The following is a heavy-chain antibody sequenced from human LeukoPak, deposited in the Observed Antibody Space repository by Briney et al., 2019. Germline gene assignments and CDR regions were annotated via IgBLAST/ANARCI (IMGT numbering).Heavy chain of an antibody. V-gene: IGHV4-4*07. J-gene: IGHJ3*02. CDR2: FYTGGNT. Sequence: SETLSLTCTVSGGSIGSYYWSWIRQPAGKGREWIGRFYTGGNTIYNPSLKSRVTMSVDTSKNQFSLRLSSVTAADTAVYYCARDDWSYDTDAFDIWGQGTMVTVSS. CDR3: ARDDWSYDTDAFDI. CDR1: GGSIGSYY. D-gene: IGHD1-26*01.